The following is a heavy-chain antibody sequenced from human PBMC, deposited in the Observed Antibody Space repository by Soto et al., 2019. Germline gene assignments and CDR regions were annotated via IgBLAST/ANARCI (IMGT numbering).Heavy chain of an antibody. CDR2: IYYSGST. Sequence: QVQLQESGPELVKPSQTLSLTCTVSGGSISSGGYYWSWIRQHPGKGLEWIGYIYYSGSTYYNPSLKSRVTISVDTSKNQFSLKLSSVTAADTAVYYCALSRGDGYNPGDFDYWGQGTLVTVSS. CDR3: ALSRGDGYNPGDFDY. V-gene: IGHV4-31*03. CDR1: GGSISSGGYY. D-gene: IGHD5-12*01. J-gene: IGHJ4*02.